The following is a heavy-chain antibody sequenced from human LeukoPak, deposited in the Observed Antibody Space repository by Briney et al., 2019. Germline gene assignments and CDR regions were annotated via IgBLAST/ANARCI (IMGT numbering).Heavy chain of an antibody. CDR2: ISGSGGST. CDR3: AKAASRWAFDY. V-gene: IGHV3-23*01. Sequence: GGSRRLSCAASGFTFSSYAMSGFRQAPGKGLEWFSAISGSGGSTYYADSVKGRFTISRDNSKNTMYLQMNSLRAEDTAVYYCAKAASRWAFDYWGQGTLVTVSS. J-gene: IGHJ4*02. D-gene: IGHD6-13*01. CDR1: GFTFSSYA.